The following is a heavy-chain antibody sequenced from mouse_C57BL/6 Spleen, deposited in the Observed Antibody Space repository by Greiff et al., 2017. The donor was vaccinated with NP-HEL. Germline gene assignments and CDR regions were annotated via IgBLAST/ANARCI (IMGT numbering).Heavy chain of an antibody. CDR3: EVVRSYFDV. Sequence: VQLQQSGAELVREGASVTLSCKALGYRRAWDVGQLLGGTPVHGLEWIGAIDPETGGTAYNQKFKGKAILTADKSSSTAYMELRSLTSEDSAVYYCEVVRSYFDVWGTGTTVTVSS. J-gene: IGHJ1*03. V-gene: IGHV1-15*01. CDR2: IDPETGGT. CDR1: GYRRAWDV.